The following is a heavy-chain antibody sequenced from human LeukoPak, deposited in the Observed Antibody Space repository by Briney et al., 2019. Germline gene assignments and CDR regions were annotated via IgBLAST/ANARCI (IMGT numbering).Heavy chain of an antibody. D-gene: IGHD3-22*01. CDR3: ARVDFGDYFDTSDYHFFDF. CDR1: GFTFTACS. Sequence: GGSLRLSCAASGFTFTACSMSWVRQAPGKALEWVSSIRSESTFTSYSDSVKGRFTISRDNAKNSLHLQMNSLRAEDTAVYFCARVDFGDYFDTSDYHFFDFWGQGTLVTVSS. CDR2: IRSESTFT. J-gene: IGHJ4*02. V-gene: IGHV3-21*06.